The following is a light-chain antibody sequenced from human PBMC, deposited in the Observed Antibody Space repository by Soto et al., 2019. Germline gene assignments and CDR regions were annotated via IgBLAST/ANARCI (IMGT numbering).Light chain of an antibody. Sequence: QSALTQPASVSGSPGQSITISCTGTSSDVGSYNLVSWYQHHPGKAPNLMIYEGSKRPSGVSNRFSGSKSGNTASLTISGLQAEDEADYYCCSYAGSSTLVFGGGTKLTVL. J-gene: IGLJ2*01. CDR2: EGS. CDR3: CSYAGSSTLV. CDR1: SSDVGSYNL. V-gene: IGLV2-23*01.